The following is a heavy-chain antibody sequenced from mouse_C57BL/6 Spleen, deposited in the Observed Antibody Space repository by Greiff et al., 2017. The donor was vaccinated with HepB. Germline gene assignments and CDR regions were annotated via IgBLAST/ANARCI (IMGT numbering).Heavy chain of an antibody. J-gene: IGHJ3*01. CDR2: IYPRSGNT. CDR3: ARLGGNPFAY. V-gene: IGHV1-81*01. D-gene: IGHD2-1*01. Sequence: QVQLQQSGAELARPGASVKLSCKASGYTFTSYGISWVKQRTGQGLEWIGEIYPRSGNTYYNEKFKGKATLTVDKSSSTAYMELRSLTSEDSAVYFCARLGGNPFAYWGQGTLVTVSA. CDR1: GYTFTSYG.